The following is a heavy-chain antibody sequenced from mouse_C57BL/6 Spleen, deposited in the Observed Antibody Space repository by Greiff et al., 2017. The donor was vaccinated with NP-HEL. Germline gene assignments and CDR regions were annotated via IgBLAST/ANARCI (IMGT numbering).Heavy chain of an antibody. CDR1: GFTFSDYG. D-gene: IGHD1-1*01. CDR2: ISSGSSTI. CDR3: AITTIVDYAMDY. Sequence: EVKLMESGGGLVKPGGSLKLSCAASGFTFSDYGMHWVRQAPEKGLEWVAYISSGSSTIYYADTVKGRFTISSDNAKNTLFLQMTSLRSENTAMYYCAITTIVDYAMDYWGQGTSVTVSS. V-gene: IGHV5-17*01. J-gene: IGHJ4*01.